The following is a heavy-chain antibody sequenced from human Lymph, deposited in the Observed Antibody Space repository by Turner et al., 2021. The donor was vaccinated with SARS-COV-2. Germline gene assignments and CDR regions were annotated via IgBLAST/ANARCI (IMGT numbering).Heavy chain of an antibody. CDR2: MDPNSGNT. J-gene: IGHJ5*02. V-gene: IGHV1-8*01. Sequence: QVQLVQSGAEVKKPGASVKVSCMASGYTFTRYDINWVRQATGQGLEWMGWMDPNSGNTGYAQKFQGRVTMTRNTSISTAYMELSSLGSEDTAVYYCARAAQLTVWFDPWGQGTLVTVSS. D-gene: IGHD3-9*01. CDR1: GYTFTRYD. CDR3: ARAAQLTVWFDP.